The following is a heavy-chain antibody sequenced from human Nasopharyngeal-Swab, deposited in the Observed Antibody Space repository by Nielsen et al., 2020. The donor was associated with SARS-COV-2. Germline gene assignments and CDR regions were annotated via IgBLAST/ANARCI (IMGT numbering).Heavy chain of an antibody. V-gene: IGHV3-23*01. D-gene: IGHD3-3*01. CDR2: ISGSGGST. J-gene: IGHJ4*02. Sequence: WIRQPPGKGLEWVSAISGSGGSTYYADSVKGRFTISGDNSKNTLYLQMNSLRAEDTAVYYCAKDIARGGYYVDYWGQGTLVTVSS. CDR3: AKDIARGGYYVDY.